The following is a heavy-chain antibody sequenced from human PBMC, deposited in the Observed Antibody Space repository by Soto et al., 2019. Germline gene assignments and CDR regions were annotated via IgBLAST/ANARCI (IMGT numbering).Heavy chain of an antibody. V-gene: IGHV5-51*01. CDR3: ARRRSGSYSPLLDYGMDV. CDR1: GYSFTSYW. J-gene: IGHJ6*02. CDR2: IYPGDSDT. Sequence: PGESLKISCKGSGYSFTSYWIGWVRQMPGKGLEWMGIIYPGDSDTRYSPSFQGQVTISADKSISTSYLQWSSLKASDTAMYYCARRRSGSYSPLLDYGMDVWGQGTTVTVSS. D-gene: IGHD1-26*01.